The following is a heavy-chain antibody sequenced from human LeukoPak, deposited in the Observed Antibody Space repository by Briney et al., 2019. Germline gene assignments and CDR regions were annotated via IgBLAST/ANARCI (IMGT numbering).Heavy chain of an antibody. V-gene: IGHV3-23*01. CDR2: ISGSGGST. Sequence: GASLSLSCAASGFTFSIYAMSWVPQAPGKALEWVSAISGSGGSTFYTDSVKGRFTISRDNSKNTLYLLINRMRGEDTAVYYCEKDAGCIQLWYGIDYWGQGTLVTVSS. D-gene: IGHD5-18*01. CDR1: GFTFSIYA. CDR3: EKDAGCIQLWYGIDY. J-gene: IGHJ4*02.